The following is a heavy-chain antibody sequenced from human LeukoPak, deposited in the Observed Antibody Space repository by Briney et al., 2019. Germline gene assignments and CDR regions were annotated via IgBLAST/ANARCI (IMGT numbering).Heavy chain of an antibody. V-gene: IGHV4-4*02. J-gene: IGHJ4*02. CDR3: AREGGPYRPLDY. CDR1: GGSITSTIY. CDR2: VNLQGST. Sequence: SGTLSLTCGVSGGSITSTIYWTWVRQPPGKGLEWIGEVNLQGSTNYSPSLMGRVAISVDMSENHISLQLTSVTAADTAVYYCAREGGPYRPLDYSGQGTLVTVSS.